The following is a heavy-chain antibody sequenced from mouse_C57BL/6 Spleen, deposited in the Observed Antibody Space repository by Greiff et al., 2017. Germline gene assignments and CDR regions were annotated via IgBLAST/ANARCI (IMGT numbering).Heavy chain of an antibody. Sequence: QVQLKESGAELARPGASVKLSCKASGYTFTSYGISWVKQRTGQGLEWIGEIYPRSGNTYYNEKFKGKATLTADKSSSTAYMELRSVTSEDSAVYFGARSGDWDEGPDWYCDVWGTGTPGPGSS. D-gene: IGHD4-1*01. V-gene: IGHV1-81*01. CDR3: ARSGDWDEGPDWYCDV. CDR1: GYTFTSYG. J-gene: IGHJ1*02. CDR2: IYPRSGNT.